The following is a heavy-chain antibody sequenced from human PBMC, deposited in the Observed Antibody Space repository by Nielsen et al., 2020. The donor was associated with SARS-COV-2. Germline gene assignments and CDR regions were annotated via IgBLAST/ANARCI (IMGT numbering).Heavy chain of an antibody. CDR1: GVSVISYN. V-gene: IGHV4-59*02. J-gene: IGHJ4*02. Sequence: SETLSLTCAVSGVSVISYNWWSWVRQAPGKGLEWIGYIYYSGSTNYNPSLKSRVTISVDTSKNQFSLKLRSVTAADTAVYYCARDQPYGDYFDYWGQGALVTVSS. CDR3: ARDQPYGDYFDY. CDR2: IYYSGST. D-gene: IGHD4-17*01.